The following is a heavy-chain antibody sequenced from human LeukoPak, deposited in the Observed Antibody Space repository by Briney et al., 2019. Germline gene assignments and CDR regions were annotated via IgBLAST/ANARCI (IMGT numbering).Heavy chain of an antibody. V-gene: IGHV3-48*01. J-gene: IGHJ4*02. D-gene: IGHD1-14*01. CDR2: IRSSSSTRTT. CDR3: VKDNPLDY. Sequence: TGGSLRLSCAASGLTFSSHSMNWVRQAPGKGLEWISHIRSSSSTRTTYYADSMKGRFTISRDNSKNTLYLHINSLRAEDTAVYYCVKDNPLDYRGQGTLVIVSS. CDR1: GLTFSSHS.